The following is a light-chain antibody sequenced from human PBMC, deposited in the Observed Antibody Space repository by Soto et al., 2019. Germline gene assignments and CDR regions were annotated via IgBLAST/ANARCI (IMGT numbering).Light chain of an antibody. CDR2: GAS. CDR1: QSVSSN. Sequence: EIVMTQSPATLSVAPGERATLSCRASQSVSSNLVWYQQKPGQAPRLLIYGASSRATGIPDKFSGSGSGTDFTITINGLEPEDGEVYYCQQYGYSPITFGQGTRLEIK. V-gene: IGKV3-20*01. CDR3: QQYGYSPIT. J-gene: IGKJ5*01.